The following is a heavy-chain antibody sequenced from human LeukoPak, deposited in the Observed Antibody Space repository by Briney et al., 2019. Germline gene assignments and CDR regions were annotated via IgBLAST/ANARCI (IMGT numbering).Heavy chain of an antibody. CDR1: GGSISSSSYY. V-gene: IGHV4-39*07. CDR2: IYYSGST. Sequence: PSETLSLTCSVSGGSISSSSYYWGWIRQPPGKGLEWIGSIYYSGSTYYNPSLKSRVTISVDTSKNQFSLKLSSVTAADTAVYYCARVLSSGWYHYWGQGTLVTVSS. J-gene: IGHJ4*02. CDR3: ARVLSSGWYHY. D-gene: IGHD6-19*01.